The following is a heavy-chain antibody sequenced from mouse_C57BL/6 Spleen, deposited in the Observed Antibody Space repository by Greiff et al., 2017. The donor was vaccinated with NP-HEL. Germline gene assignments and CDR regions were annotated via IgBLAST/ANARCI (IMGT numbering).Heavy chain of an antibody. V-gene: IGHV5-4*01. CDR2: ISDGGSYT. J-gene: IGHJ2*01. D-gene: IGHD1-1*01. CDR3: ARDRDYGSSYDFDY. CDR1: GFTFSSYA. Sequence: DVMLVESGGGLVKPGGSLKLSCAASGFTFSSYAMSWVRQTPEKRLEWVATISDGGSYTYYPDNVKGRFTISRDNAKNNLYLQMSHLKSEDTAMYYCARDRDYGSSYDFDYWGQGTTLTVSS.